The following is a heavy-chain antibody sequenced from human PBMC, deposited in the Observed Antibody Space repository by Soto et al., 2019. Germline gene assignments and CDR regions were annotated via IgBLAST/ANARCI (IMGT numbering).Heavy chain of an antibody. D-gene: IGHD6-13*01. CDR2: IYHSGST. J-gene: IGHJ4*02. CDR1: DSSVSGGFY. CDR3: ARVGSVAADDRRFYFDY. Sequence: SETLSLTCAVSDSSVSGGFYWGWIRQPPGKGLEWIGSIYHSGSTYYNPSLKSRVTLSIDTSNNQFSLKLNSVTAADTAVYYCARVGSVAADDRRFYFDYWGQGAPVTVSS. V-gene: IGHV4-38-2*01.